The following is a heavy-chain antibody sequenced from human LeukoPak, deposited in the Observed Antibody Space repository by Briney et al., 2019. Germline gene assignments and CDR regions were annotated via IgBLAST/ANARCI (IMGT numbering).Heavy chain of an antibody. D-gene: IGHD3-22*01. V-gene: IGHV3-30*07. CDR2: ISSGGTYE. CDR3: AKGPPLTYYYDSSGYRGTPFQH. J-gene: IGHJ1*01. Sequence: GGSLRLSCAASGFTFSNYAMHWVRQAPGKGLEWVSLISSGGTYEYYADSVKGRFTISRDNSKNTLYLQLNSLRAEDTAVYYCAKGPPLTYYYDSSGYRGTPFQHWGQGTLVTVSS. CDR1: GFTFSNYA.